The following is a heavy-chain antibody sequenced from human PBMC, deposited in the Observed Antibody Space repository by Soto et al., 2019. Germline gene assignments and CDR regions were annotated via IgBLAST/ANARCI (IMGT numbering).Heavy chain of an antibody. CDR2: INAGNGNT. V-gene: IGHV1-3*01. D-gene: IGHD2-2*01. CDR1: GYTFTSYA. Sequence: QVQLVQSGAEVKKPGASVKVSCKASGYTFTSYAMHWVRQAPGQRLEWMGWINAGNGNTKYSQKFQGRVTITRDTSASTAYMELSSRRSEDTAVYYCARDLGYCSSTSCYNWFDPWGQGTLVTVSS. J-gene: IGHJ5*02. CDR3: ARDLGYCSSTSCYNWFDP.